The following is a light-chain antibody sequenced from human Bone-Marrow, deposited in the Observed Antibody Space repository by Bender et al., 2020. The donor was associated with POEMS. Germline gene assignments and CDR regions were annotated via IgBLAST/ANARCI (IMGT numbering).Light chain of an antibody. CDR3: ASWDDSLNGGFGGV. V-gene: IGLV1-44*01. CDR1: RSNIGSNT. CDR2: SND. Sequence: QSVLTQPPSVSGTPGQRVIISCSGSRSNIGSNTVNWYQQLPGTAPKLLIYSNDQRPSAVPGRFSGSKSGTSASLAIIGLQSEDEADYYCASWDDSLNGGFGGVFGGGTKLTVL. J-gene: IGLJ3*02.